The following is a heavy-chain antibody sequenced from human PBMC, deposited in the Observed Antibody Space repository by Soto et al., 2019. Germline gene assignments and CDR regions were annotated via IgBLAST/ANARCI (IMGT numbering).Heavy chain of an antibody. CDR2: ISAYNGHT. CDR1: GYTFTSYG. V-gene: IGHV1-18*01. D-gene: IGHD3-3*01. J-gene: IGHJ5*02. CDR3: GRDQEETYVFWSGYKTNWFDP. Sequence: QVQLVQSGAEVKKPGASVKVSCKASGYTFTSYGITWVRQAPGQGLEWMGWISAYNGHTNYAQKLQGRVTMTTDTSTSTAYMVLRSLRADDTAVYYCGRDQEETYVFWSGYKTNWFDPWGQGTLVTVSS.